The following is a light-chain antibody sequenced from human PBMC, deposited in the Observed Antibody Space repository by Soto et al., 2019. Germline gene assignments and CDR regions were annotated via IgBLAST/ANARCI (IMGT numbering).Light chain of an antibody. J-gene: IGLJ2*01. CDR2: EVS. CDR1: SNDIGAYNF. CDR3: TSYTTNLTVL. Sequence: QSALTQPASVSASPGQSITISCTGTSNDIGAYNFVSWYQHLPGRAPQLIIYEVSNRPSGVSDRFSGAKSGNTASLSISTLRTADEADYYCTSYTTNLTVLFGGGTKLTVL. V-gene: IGLV2-14*01.